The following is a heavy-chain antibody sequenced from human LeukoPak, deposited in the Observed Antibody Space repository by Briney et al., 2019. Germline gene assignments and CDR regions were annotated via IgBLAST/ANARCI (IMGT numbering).Heavy chain of an antibody. D-gene: IGHD1-26*01. Sequence: PGGSLRLSCAASGFTFNSYSMNWVRQAPGKGLEWVSSISSSSSYIYYADSVKGRFTISRDNAKNSLYLQMNSLRAEDTAVYYCARDGEGALALGYWGQGTLVTVSS. CDR3: ARDGEGALALGY. V-gene: IGHV3-21*01. CDR1: GFTFNSYS. J-gene: IGHJ4*02. CDR2: ISSSSSYI.